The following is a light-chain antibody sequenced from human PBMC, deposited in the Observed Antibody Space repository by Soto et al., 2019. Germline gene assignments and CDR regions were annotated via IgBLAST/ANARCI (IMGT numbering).Light chain of an antibody. CDR2: AAS. V-gene: IGKV1-39*01. CDR3: QQSYSTPLT. CDR1: QGISTY. Sequence: IRLTQSPSSLSASLGDRVTITCRASQGISTYLVWYQQKPGKAPKLLIYAASSLQSGVPSRFSGSGSGTDFTLTISSLQPEDFATYYCQQSYSTPLTFGGGTKVDI. J-gene: IGKJ4*01.